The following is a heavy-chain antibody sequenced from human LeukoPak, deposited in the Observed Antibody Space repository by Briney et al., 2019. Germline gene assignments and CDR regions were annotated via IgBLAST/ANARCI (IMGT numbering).Heavy chain of an antibody. CDR2: IKSKTDGGTT. CDR1: GFTFSNVW. J-gene: IGHJ2*01. V-gene: IGHV3-15*01. D-gene: IGHD6-19*01. Sequence: GGSLRLSCAASGFTFSNVWMNWVREAPGKGLEWGGRIKSKTDGGTTDYAAPVKGRFTISRDDSRNTLYLQMNSLKTEDTAVYYCARDHAPGYSSGWDDWYVDLWGRGTLVTVSS. CDR3: ARDHAPGYSSGWDDWYVDL.